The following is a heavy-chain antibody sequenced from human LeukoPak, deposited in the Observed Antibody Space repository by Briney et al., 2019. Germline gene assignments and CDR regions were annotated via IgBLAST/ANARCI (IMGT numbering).Heavy chain of an antibody. CDR1: GFTVSSNH. CDR3: AREPGAYRWYFDL. Sequence: GGSLRLSCAASGFTVSSNHMSWVRQAPGKGLEWVSVSHTGGNTYYADSVKGRFTISRDNSKNTLYLQMNSLRVEDTAVYYCAREPGAYRWYFDLWGRGTLVTVSS. D-gene: IGHD2-21*01. CDR2: SHTGGNT. V-gene: IGHV3-53*01. J-gene: IGHJ2*01.